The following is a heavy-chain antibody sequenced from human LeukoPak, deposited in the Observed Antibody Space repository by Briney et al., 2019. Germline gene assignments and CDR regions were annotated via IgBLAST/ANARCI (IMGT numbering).Heavy chain of an antibody. CDR2: IYVSGSS. D-gene: IGHD2-2*01. CDR1: GASISSYY. J-gene: IGHJ6*02. V-gene: IGHV4-4*07. CDR3: ARSGDLVVPAAMIVMGPYYYYGMDV. Sequence: SETLSLTCTVSGASISSYYWSWIRQLAGKGLEWIGRIYVSGSSVYNPSLKSRVTISVDTSKNQLSLRLKSVTAADTAVYYCARSGDLVVPAAMIVMGPYYYYGMDVWGQGTTVTVSS.